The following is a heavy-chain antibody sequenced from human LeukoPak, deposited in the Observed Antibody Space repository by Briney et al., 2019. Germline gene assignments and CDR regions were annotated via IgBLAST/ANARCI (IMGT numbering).Heavy chain of an antibody. J-gene: IGHJ4*02. V-gene: IGHV3-15*01. Sequence: GGSLRLSCAASGFTFGNAWMNWVRQAPGKGLEWVGRIKRKSDGEATDYTASVKGRFTLSRDDSKNSVFLQMNSLKSEDTAVYYCATGIYSGTWHGTFDFWGQGTVVTVSS. CDR2: IKRKSDGEAT. CDR3: ATGIYSGTWHGTFDF. D-gene: IGHD4-11*01. CDR1: GFTFGNAW.